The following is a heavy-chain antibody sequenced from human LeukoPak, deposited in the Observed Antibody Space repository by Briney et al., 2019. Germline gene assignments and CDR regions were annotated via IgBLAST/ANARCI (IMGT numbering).Heavy chain of an antibody. V-gene: IGHV3-21*01. CDR2: ITSGSSYI. CDR1: GFTFSSYN. Sequence: GGSLRLSCAASGFTFSSYNMNWVRQAPGKGLEWVSSITSGSSYIYYADSVKGRFTISRDNVKNTLYLQMNSLRADDTAVYYCARRGPEIVATIDYWGQGTLVTVSS. D-gene: IGHD5-12*01. CDR3: ARRGPEIVATIDY. J-gene: IGHJ4*02.